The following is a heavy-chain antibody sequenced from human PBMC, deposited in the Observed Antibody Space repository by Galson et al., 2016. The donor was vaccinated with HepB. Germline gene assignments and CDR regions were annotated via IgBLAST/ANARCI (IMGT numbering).Heavy chain of an antibody. D-gene: IGHD5-18*01. CDR2: IKSYTDGGTT. V-gene: IGHV3-15*01. J-gene: IGHJ4*02. Sequence: SLRLSCAVSGFTFSKYWMSWVRQAPGKGLEWVGRIKSYTDGGTTEYAAPMKGRFTFSRDESNNRLYLQMNSLKTEDTAVYYCTTSSTRGYTYGPSAYWGRGTLVAVSS. CDR3: TTSSTRGYTYGPSAY. CDR1: GFTFSKYW.